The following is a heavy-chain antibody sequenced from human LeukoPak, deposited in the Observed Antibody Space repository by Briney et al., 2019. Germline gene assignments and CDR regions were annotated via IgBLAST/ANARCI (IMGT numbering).Heavy chain of an antibody. CDR2: IYYSGST. CDR1: GGSISSYY. V-gene: IGHV4-59*01. J-gene: IGHJ4*02. D-gene: IGHD6-6*01. CDR3: AREGVAARPGLYYFDY. Sequence: SVTLPLTCTVSGGSISSYYWSWLRQPPGKGLEWLGNIYYSGSTNYTPSLKSRVTISVDTSKNQFSLKLSSVTAADTAVYYCAREGVAARPGLYYFDYWGQGTLVTVSS.